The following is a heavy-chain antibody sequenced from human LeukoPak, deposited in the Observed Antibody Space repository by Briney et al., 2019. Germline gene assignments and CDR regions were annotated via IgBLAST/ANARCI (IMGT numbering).Heavy chain of an antibody. CDR3: ARGGSYYYDISGPLNYFDY. CDR2: ISSSSSYI. CDR1: GFTFSSYS. V-gene: IGHV3-21*01. J-gene: IGHJ4*02. Sequence: GGSLRLSCAASGFTFSSYSISWVRQAPGKGLEWVSSISSSSSYIYYADSVKGRFTISRDNAKNSLYLQMNSLRAEDTAVYYCARGGSYYYDISGPLNYFDYWGQGTLVTVSS. D-gene: IGHD3-22*01.